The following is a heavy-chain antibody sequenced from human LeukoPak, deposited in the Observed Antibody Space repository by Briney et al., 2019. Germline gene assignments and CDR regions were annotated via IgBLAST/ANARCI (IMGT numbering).Heavy chain of an antibody. Sequence: GGSLRLSCAASGFTFSSYEMNWVRLAPGKGLEWVSIIYSGGSTFYADSVKGRFTISRDNSKNTLYLQMNSLRAEDTAVYYCARGGSYLSAFDIWGQGTMVTVSS. J-gene: IGHJ3*02. V-gene: IGHV3-53*01. D-gene: IGHD1-26*01. CDR1: GFTFSSYE. CDR3: ARGGSYLSAFDI. CDR2: IYSGGST.